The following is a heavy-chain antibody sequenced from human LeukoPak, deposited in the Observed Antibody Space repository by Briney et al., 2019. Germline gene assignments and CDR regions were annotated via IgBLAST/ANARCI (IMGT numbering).Heavy chain of an antibody. CDR3: ARDPTYDILTGYTDY. CDR1: GFTFSSYG. D-gene: IGHD3-9*01. Sequence: GGSVRLSCAASGFTFSSYGMHWVRQAPGKGLVWVSRINSDGSSTSYADSVKGRFTISRDNAKNTLYLQMNSLRAEDTAVYYCARDPTYDILTGYTDYWGQGTLVTVSS. CDR2: INSDGSST. V-gene: IGHV3-74*01. J-gene: IGHJ4*02.